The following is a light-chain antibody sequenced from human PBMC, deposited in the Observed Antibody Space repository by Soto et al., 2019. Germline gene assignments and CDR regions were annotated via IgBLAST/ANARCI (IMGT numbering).Light chain of an antibody. CDR3: QQYGSSPIT. J-gene: IGKJ5*01. CDR1: QSVSSN. CDR2: GAS. V-gene: IGKV3-20*01. Sequence: IVLTQSPGTLSLSPLERATLSCMASQSVSSNLAWYQQKPGQAPRLLIYGASTRATGIPARFSGSGSGTDFTLTISRLEPEDFAVYYCQQYGSSPITFGQGTRLEIK.